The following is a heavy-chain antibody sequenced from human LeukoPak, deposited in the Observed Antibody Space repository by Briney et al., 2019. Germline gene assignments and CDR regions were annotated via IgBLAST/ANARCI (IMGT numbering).Heavy chain of an antibody. D-gene: IGHD6-6*01. CDR3: ARQGTRYSSSSYFDY. Sequence: SETLSLTCTVSGGSISSYYWSWIRQPPGKGLEWIGYIYYSGSTNYNPSLKSRVTISVDTSKNQFSLKLSSVTAADTAVYYCARQGTRYSSSSYFDYWGQGTLVTVSS. CDR2: IYYSGST. J-gene: IGHJ4*02. CDR1: GGSISSYY. V-gene: IGHV4-59*01.